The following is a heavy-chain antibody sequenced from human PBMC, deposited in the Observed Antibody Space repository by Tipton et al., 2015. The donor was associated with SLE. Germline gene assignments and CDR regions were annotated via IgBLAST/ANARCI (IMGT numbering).Heavy chain of an antibody. J-gene: IGHJ4*02. CDR2: ISYTGST. V-gene: IGHV4-39*07. D-gene: IGHD2-2*01. CDR1: GGSISSSYY. CDR3: ATSPLTL. Sequence: LSLTCTVSGGSISSSYYWGWIPQSPGKGLEWIGSISYTGSTYYNPSLKSRVTISVDMSKNQFSLKLTSVTAADTAVYYCATSPLTLWGQGTLVTVSS.